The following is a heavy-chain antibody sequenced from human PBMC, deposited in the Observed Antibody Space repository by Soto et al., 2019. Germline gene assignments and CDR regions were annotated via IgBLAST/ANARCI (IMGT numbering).Heavy chain of an antibody. CDR1: GYTLTELS. CDR2: FDPEDGET. CDR3: ARVVAVAGTRAFDI. D-gene: IGHD6-19*01. Sequence: GASVKVSCKASGYTLTELSMHWVRQAPGKGLEWMGGFDPEDGETIYAQKFQGRVTMTEDTSTDTAYMELSSLRSEDTAVYYCARVVAVAGTRAFDIWGQGTMVTVSS. J-gene: IGHJ3*02. V-gene: IGHV1-24*01.